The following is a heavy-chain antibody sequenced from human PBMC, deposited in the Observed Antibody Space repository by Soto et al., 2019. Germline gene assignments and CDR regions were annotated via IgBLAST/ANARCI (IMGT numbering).Heavy chain of an antibody. J-gene: IGHJ4*02. Sequence: SVSNAWMNRVRQAPGKGLEWVGRIKSKTDGGTTDYAAPVKGRFTISRDDSKNTLYLQMNSLKTEDTAVYYCTTDPGWELPEDFDYWGQGTLVTVSS. CDR2: IKSKTDGGTT. CDR1: SVSNAW. CDR3: TTDPGWELPEDFDY. D-gene: IGHD1-26*01. V-gene: IGHV3-15*07.